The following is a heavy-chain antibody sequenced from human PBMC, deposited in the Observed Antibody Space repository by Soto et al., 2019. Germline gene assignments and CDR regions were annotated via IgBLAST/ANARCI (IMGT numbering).Heavy chain of an antibody. V-gene: IGHV3-48*03. Sequence: PGGSLRLSCAASGFTFSSYEMNWVRQAPGKGLEWVSYTSSSGSTIYYADSVKGRFTISRDNAKNSLYLQMNSLRAEDTAVYYCARDRGYCSSTSCRNYFDYWGQGTLVTVSS. CDR3: ARDRGYCSSTSCRNYFDY. J-gene: IGHJ4*02. CDR1: GFTFSSYE. CDR2: TSSSGSTI. D-gene: IGHD2-2*01.